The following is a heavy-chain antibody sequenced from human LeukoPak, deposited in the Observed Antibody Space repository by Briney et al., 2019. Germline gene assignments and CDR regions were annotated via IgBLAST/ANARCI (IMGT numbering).Heavy chain of an antibody. D-gene: IGHD6-19*01. CDR2: IFPFFGTA. J-gene: IGHJ6*03. V-gene: IGHV1-69*06. Sequence: ASVKVSCKASGGTFSSYAISWVRQAPGQGLEWMGRIFPFFGTANYAQKFQGRVTITADKSTSTAYMELSSLRSEDTAVYYCARDEGIAVAGTSPGSYYYYYMDVWGKGTTVTVSS. CDR1: GGTFSSYA. CDR3: ARDEGIAVAGTSPGSYYYYYMDV.